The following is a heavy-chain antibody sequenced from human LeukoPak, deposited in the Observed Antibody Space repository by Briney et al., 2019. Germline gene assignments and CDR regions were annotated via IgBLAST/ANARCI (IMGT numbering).Heavy chain of an antibody. CDR3: ARVDVTFGLIGDY. Sequence: GASVKVSCKXSGYTFSSDFMHWVRQAPRQGLEWMGIINPSDGSTSYARELQGRVTMTRDTSTGTVYMELSGLRSEDTAVYYCARVDVTFGLIGDYWGQGTLVTVSS. V-gene: IGHV1-46*01. J-gene: IGHJ4*02. CDR1: GYTFSSDF. CDR2: INPSDGST. D-gene: IGHD2-21*02.